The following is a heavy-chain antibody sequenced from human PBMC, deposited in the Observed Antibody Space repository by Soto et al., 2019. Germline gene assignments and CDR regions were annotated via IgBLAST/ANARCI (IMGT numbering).Heavy chain of an antibody. CDR2: ISSSSSYI. CDR3: ASRPRYCSSTSCFLPYGMDV. CDR1: GFTFSSYS. V-gene: IGHV3-21*01. D-gene: IGHD2-2*01. Sequence: LRLSCAASGFTFSSYSMNWVRQAPGRGLEWVSSISSSSSYIYYADSVKGRFTISRDNAKNSLYLQMNSLRAEDTAVYYCASRPRYCSSTSCFLPYGMDVWGQGTTVTVSS. J-gene: IGHJ6*02.